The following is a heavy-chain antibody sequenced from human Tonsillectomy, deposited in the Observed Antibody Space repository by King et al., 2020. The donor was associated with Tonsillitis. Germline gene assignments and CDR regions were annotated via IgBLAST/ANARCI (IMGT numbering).Heavy chain of an antibody. D-gene: IGHD1-14*01. V-gene: IGHV1-2*02. Sequence: VQLVESGTEVKKPGASVKVSCKASGYTFIEYYMHWVRQAPGQGLEWMGWINPKSGGTNYAQRFQGRVTMTRDTSISTAYMELTRLRSDDTAVYYCARTGYNTTWFAIDAFDIWGQGTMVTVSS. CDR3: ARTGYNTTWFAIDAFDI. J-gene: IGHJ3*02. CDR2: INPKSGGT. CDR1: GYTFIEYY.